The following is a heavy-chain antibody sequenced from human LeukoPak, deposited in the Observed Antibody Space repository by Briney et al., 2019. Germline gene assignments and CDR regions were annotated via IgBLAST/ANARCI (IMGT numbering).Heavy chain of an antibody. V-gene: IGHV3-23*01. D-gene: IGHD6-13*01. CDR2: ISGSGGST. CDR1: GFTFSSYA. J-gene: IGHJ4*02. Sequence: GGSLRLSCAASGFTFSSYAMSWVRQAPGKGLEWVSTISGSGGSTYYADSVEGRFTISRDNSKNTLYLQMSSLRAEDTAGYYCARDYRVRIAAAGIAIDFEGPLDYWGQGTLVTVSS. CDR3: ARDYRVRIAAAGIAIDFEGPLDY.